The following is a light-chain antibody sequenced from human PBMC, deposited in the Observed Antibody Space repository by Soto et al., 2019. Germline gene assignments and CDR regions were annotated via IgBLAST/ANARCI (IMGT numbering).Light chain of an antibody. Sequence: SVLTQSPSASGTPGQRVSISCSGSSSNIGSNNVYWYQHFPGSAPRFLIYPNSPRPSGVPDRFSASKSGTSASLVISGLRPEDEATYYCATWDDSPSGRSWVFGGGTKLTVL. CDR1: SSNIGSNN. J-gene: IGLJ3*02. CDR2: PNS. V-gene: IGLV1-47*01. CDR3: ATWDDSPSGRSWV.